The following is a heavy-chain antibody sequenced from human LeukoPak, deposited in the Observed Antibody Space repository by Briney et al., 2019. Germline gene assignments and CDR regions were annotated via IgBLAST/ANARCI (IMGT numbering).Heavy chain of an antibody. CDR2: IYYSGST. CDR3: ARDWAVSHKWAIVENDPDDY. CDR1: GGSISSSSYY. V-gene: IGHV4-39*07. D-gene: IGHD1-26*01. Sequence: SEALSLTCTVSGGSISSSSYYWGWIRQPPGKGLEWIGSIYYSGSTYYNPSLKSRVTISVDTSKNQFSLKLSSVTAADTAVYYCARDWAVSHKWAIVENDPDDYWGQGTLVTVSS. J-gene: IGHJ4*02.